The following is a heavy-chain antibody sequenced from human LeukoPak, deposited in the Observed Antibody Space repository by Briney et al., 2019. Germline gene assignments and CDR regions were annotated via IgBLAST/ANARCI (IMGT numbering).Heavy chain of an antibody. J-gene: IGHJ4*02. V-gene: IGHV1-69*05. D-gene: IGHD3-10*01. CDR3: ARERGGDYYGSGSYYDY. Sequence: ASVKVSCKASGGTFSSYAISWVRQAPGQGLEWMGGIIPIFGTANYAQKFQGRVTITTDESTSTAYMELSSLRPGDTAVYYCARERGGDYYGSGSYYDYWGQGTLVTVSS. CDR2: IIPIFGTA. CDR1: GGTFSSYA.